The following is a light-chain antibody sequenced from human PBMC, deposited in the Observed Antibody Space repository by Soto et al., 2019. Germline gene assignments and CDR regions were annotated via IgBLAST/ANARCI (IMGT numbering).Light chain of an antibody. J-gene: IGLJ1*01. V-gene: IGLV2-23*01. Sequence: QSALTQPASVSRSPGQSITISCTGTSSDVGSYNLVSWYQHYPGKAPKLMIYEGSKRPSGLSNRFSGSKSGNTASLTISGLQAEDEADYYCCSYAGSSTYVFGTGTKLTVL. CDR1: SSDVGSYNL. CDR2: EGS. CDR3: CSYAGSSTYV.